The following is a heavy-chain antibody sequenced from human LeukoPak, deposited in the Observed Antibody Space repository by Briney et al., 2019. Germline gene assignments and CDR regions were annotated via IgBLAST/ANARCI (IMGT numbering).Heavy chain of an antibody. CDR3: ARSELLWFGGVNSGFDY. Sequence: PSETLSLTCTVSGGSISNYYWSCIRQPPGKGLEWIGYIYYSGSTNYSPSLKSRVTISLDTSKNQFSLKLSSVTAADTAVYYCARSELLWFGGVNSGFDYWGQGTLATVSS. J-gene: IGHJ4*02. CDR1: GGSISNYY. D-gene: IGHD3-10*01. V-gene: IGHV4-59*01. CDR2: IYYSGST.